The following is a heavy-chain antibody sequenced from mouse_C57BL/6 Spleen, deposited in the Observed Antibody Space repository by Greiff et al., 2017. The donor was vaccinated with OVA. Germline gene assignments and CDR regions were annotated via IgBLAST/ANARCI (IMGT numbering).Heavy chain of an antibody. CDR1: GYTFTSYW. D-gene: IGHD1-1*01. CDR2: IDPSDSYT. Sequence: VQLQQPGAELVKPGASVKLSCKASGYTFTSYWMQWVKQRPGQGLEWIGEIDPSDSYTNYNQKFKGKATLTVDTSSSTAYMQLSSLTSEDAAVYYCARRGTTVVAPFDYWGQGTTLTVSS. J-gene: IGHJ2*01. CDR3: ARRGTTVVAPFDY. V-gene: IGHV1-50*01.